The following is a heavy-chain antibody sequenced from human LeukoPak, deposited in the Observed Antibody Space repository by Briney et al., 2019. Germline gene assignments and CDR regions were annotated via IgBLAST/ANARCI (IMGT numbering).Heavy chain of an antibody. J-gene: IGHJ4*02. V-gene: IGHV3-21*01. D-gene: IGHD3-22*01. CDR1: GFTFSSYS. CDR3: ARDLHYYDSSGYDY. Sequence: PGRSLRLSCAASGFTFSSYSMNWVRQAPGKGLEWVSSISSSSSYIYYADSVKGRFTISRDNAKNSLYLQMNSLRAEDTAVYYCARDLHYYDSSGYDYWGQGTLVTVSS. CDR2: ISSSSSYI.